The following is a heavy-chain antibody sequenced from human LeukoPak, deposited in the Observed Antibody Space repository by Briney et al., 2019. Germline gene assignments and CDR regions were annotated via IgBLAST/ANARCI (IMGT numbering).Heavy chain of an antibody. J-gene: IGHJ6*02. CDR2: ISGSGGST. CDR1: GFTFSSYA. V-gene: IGHV3-23*01. D-gene: IGHD6-6*01. CDR3: ATPEYHYYYGMDV. Sequence: GGSLRLSCAASGFTFSSYAMNWVRQAPGKGLEWVSVISGSGGSTYYADPVKGRFTISRDNSKNTLYLQMNSLRAEDTAVYYCATPEYHYYYGMDVWGQGTTVTVSS.